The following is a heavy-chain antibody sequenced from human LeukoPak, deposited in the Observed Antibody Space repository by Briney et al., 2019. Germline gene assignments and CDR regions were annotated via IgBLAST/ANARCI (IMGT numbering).Heavy chain of an antibody. CDR3: ATEGGLGLGENWFDP. V-gene: IGHV1-58*02. J-gene: IGHJ5*02. D-gene: IGHD3/OR15-3a*01. Sequence: ASVKVSCKTSGFDCVTSVIHCVRQSRRQPLEWIGEIIVGSGYTKYGEKFQERATSSRDMSTSTVYVELKSLRSGDTAVYYCATEGGLGLGENWFDPWGQGTLVTVSS. CDR1: GFDCVTSV. CDR2: IIVGSGYT.